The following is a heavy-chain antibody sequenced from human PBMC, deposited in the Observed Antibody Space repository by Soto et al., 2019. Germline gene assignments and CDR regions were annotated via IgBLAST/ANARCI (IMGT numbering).Heavy chain of an antibody. CDR2: ISPYNGNT. D-gene: IGHD2-15*01. V-gene: IGHV1-18*01. CDR3: ARGGVGYCSGGSCPHNWFDP. CDR1: GYTFSNYG. Sequence: ASVKVSCKASGYTFSNYGITWVRQAPGQRLKWMGWISPYNGNTNYAQKLQGRVTMTTVTSTSTAYMELRSLRSDDTAVYYCARGGVGYCSGGSCPHNWFDPWGQGSLVTVSS. J-gene: IGHJ5*02.